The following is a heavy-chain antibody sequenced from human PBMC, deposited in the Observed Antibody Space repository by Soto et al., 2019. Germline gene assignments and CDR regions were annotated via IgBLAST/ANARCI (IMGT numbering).Heavy chain of an antibody. Sequence: VGSLRLSCAASGFTVSRNYMSWVRQAPGKGLEWVSVIYSGGSTYYADSVKGRFTISRDNSKNTLYLQMNSLRAEDTAVYYCAREMATIRGYFDYWGQGTLVTVSS. CDR3: AREMATIRGYFDY. J-gene: IGHJ4*02. CDR1: GFTVSRNY. D-gene: IGHD5-12*01. CDR2: IYSGGST. V-gene: IGHV3-53*01.